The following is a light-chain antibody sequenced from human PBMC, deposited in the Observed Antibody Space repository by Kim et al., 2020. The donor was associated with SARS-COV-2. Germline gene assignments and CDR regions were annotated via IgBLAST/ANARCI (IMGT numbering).Light chain of an antibody. J-gene: IGLJ3*02. Sequence: QRVTISCTGSGTNSGAGYYVSWYQQLQGTAPNILIYGNSTRPSGVPDRFSGSKSGTSASRAITGLQAEDEADYYCQSYDSSLSGWVFGGGTKLTVL. V-gene: IGLV1-40*01. CDR3: QSYDSSLSGWV. CDR2: GNS. CDR1: GTNSGAGYY.